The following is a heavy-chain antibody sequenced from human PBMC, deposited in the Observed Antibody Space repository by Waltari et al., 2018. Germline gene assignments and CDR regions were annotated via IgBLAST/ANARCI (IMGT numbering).Heavy chain of an antibody. CDR1: GYTLTELS. V-gene: IGHV1-24*01. CDR3: ATVQLRYFDWLPFDY. Sequence: QVPLVQSGAEVKKPGASVTVSCKVSGYTLTELSMHWVRQAPGKGLEWMGGFDPEDGETIYAQKFHGRVTMTEDTSTDTAYMELSSLRSEDTAVYYCATVQLRYFDWLPFDYWGQGTLVTVSS. D-gene: IGHD3-9*01. J-gene: IGHJ4*02. CDR2: FDPEDGET.